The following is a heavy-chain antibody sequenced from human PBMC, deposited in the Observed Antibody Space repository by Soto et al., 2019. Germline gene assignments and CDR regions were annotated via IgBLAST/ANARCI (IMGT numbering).Heavy chain of an antibody. Sequence: EVQLLESGGGLVQPGGSLRLSCAASGFTFSSYAMSWVRQAPGKGLEWVSAISGSGGSTYYADSVKGRFTISRDNSKNTLYVQMNSVRAEDTAVYYCAKAPRHYGDYGNFFGYWGQGTLVTVSS. D-gene: IGHD4-17*01. CDR3: AKAPRHYGDYGNFFGY. J-gene: IGHJ4*02. CDR2: ISGSGGST. CDR1: GFTFSSYA. V-gene: IGHV3-23*01.